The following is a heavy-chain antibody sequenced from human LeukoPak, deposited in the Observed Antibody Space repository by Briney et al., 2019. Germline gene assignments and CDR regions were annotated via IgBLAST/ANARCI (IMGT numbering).Heavy chain of an antibody. CDR1: GGSFSGYY. D-gene: IGHD6-13*01. Sequence: SETLSLTCAVYGGSFSGYYWSRIRQPPGKGLEWIGEINHSGSTNYNPSLKSRVTISVDTSKNQFSLKLSSVTAADTAVYYCARDDSSSWYNYFDYWGQGTLVTVSS. J-gene: IGHJ4*02. CDR2: INHSGST. CDR3: ARDDSSSWYNYFDY. V-gene: IGHV4-34*09.